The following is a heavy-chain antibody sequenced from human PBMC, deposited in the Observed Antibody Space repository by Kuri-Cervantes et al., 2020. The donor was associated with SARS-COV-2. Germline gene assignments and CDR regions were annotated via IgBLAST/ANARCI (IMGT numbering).Heavy chain of an antibody. Sequence: SETLSLTCTVSGGSISSSSYYWGWIRQPPGKGLEWIGSIYYSGSTYYNPSLKSRVTISVDTSKNQFSLKLSSVTAADTAVYYCARAFNWAMYYFDYWGQGTLVTVSS. CDR2: IYYSGST. CDR3: ARAFNWAMYYFDY. D-gene: IGHD7-27*01. CDR1: GGSISSSSYY. V-gene: IGHV4-39*07. J-gene: IGHJ4*02.